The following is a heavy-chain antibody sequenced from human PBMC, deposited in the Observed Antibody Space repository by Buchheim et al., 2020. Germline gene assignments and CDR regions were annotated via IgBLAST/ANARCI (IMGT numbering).Heavy chain of an antibody. D-gene: IGHD2-15*01. CDR1: GGSVSSGSYY. CDR2: IYYSGST. CDR3: ARVGRGIVVVVAGTGYFDY. J-gene: IGHJ4*02. V-gene: IGHV4-61*01. Sequence: QVQLQESGPGLVKPSETLSLTCTVSGGSVSSGSYYWSWIRQPPGKVLEWIGYIYYSGSTNYNPSLKSRVTISVDTSKNQFSMKLSSVTAADTAVYYCARVGRGIVVVVAGTGYFDYWGQGTL.